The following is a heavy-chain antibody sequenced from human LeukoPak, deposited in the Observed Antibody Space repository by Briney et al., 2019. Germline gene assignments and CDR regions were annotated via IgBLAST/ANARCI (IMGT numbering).Heavy chain of an antibody. J-gene: IGHJ4*02. Sequence: GGSLRLSCAASGFTFSSYWMTWVRQAPGKGLEWVANIKQDGSEKYYVDSVKGRFTISRDDAKNSLYLQMNSLRAEDTAVYYCARAVAGTGYGSFDYWGQGALVTVPS. CDR3: ARAVAGTGYGSFDY. D-gene: IGHD6-19*01. CDR1: GFTFSSYW. CDR2: IKQDGSEK. V-gene: IGHV3-7*01.